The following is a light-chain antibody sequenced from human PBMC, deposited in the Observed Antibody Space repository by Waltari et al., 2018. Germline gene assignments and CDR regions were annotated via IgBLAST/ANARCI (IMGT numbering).Light chain of an antibody. CDR1: QSVSSSY. CDR2: GAS. CDR3: QQNGNSPIT. Sequence: EIVLTQSPGTLSLSPGDRATLPCRASQSVSSSYLAWYQQKPGQAPRLLIYGASNRATGIPDRFSGSGSGADFTLTISRLEPEDFAVYYCQQNGNSPITFGQGTRLEIK. V-gene: IGKV3-20*01. J-gene: IGKJ5*01.